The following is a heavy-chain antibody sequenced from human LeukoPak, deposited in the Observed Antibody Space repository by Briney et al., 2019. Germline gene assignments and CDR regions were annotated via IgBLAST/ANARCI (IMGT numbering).Heavy chain of an antibody. CDR1: GFTFSNYW. J-gene: IGHJ4*02. V-gene: IGHV3-74*01. CDR2: INTDGSRT. CDR3: ARSPGGYFDS. Sequence: GGSLRLSCAASGFTFSNYWMHWVRQAPGKGLVWVSRINTDGSRTDCPDSVKGRFTISRDNAKNTLYLQMNSLRVEDTAVYFCARSPGGYFDSWGQGVLVTVSS. D-gene: IGHD3-10*01.